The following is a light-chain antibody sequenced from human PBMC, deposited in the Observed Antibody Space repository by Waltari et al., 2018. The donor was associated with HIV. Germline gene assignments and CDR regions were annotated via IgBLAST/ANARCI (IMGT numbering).Light chain of an antibody. V-gene: IGLV2-14*01. CDR1: SSAIGLYNL. CDR2: GVG. CDR3: SSYINTDTLV. J-gene: IGLJ3*02. Sequence: QSALTQPASVSGSLGQSITISCTGTSSAIGLYNLFSWYQQHPGKAPQLVIHGVGTRPSGVSDRFSGSKSGNTASLTISTLQAEDEADYYCSSYINTDTLVFGGGTKLTVL.